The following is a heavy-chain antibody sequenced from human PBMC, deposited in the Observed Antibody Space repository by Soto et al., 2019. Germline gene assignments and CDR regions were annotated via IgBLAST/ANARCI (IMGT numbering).Heavy chain of an antibody. D-gene: IGHD2-2*01. J-gene: IGHJ3*02. V-gene: IGHV3-23*01. CDR3: AKDIRIVPAATTGRLFFDI. Sequence: PGGSLRLSCAASGFTFSSYAMSWFGQAPGKGLEWVSAISGSGGSTYYADSVKGRFTISRDNSKNTLYLQMNSLRAEDTAVYYCAKDIRIVPAATTGRLFFDIWGQGTMVTVSS. CDR2: ISGSGGST. CDR1: GFTFSSYA.